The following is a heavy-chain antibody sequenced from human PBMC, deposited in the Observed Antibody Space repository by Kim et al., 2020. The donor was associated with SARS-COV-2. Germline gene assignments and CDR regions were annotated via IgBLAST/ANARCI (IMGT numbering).Heavy chain of an antibody. J-gene: IGHJ4*02. Sequence: DSVKGRFTISRDNSKNTLYLQMNSLRAEDTAVYYCARDGGYGDYVPYWIDYWGQGTLVTVSS. V-gene: IGHV3-30*01. D-gene: IGHD4-17*01. CDR3: ARDGGYGDYVPYWIDY.